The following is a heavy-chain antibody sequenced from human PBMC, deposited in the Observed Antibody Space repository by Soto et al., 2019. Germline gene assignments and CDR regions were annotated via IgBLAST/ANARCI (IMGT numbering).Heavy chain of an antibody. CDR1: GGSISSGGYY. CDR2: IYYSGST. Sequence: QVQLQESGPGLVKPSQTLSLTCTVSGGSISSGGYYWSWIRQHPGKGLEWIGYIYYSGSTYYNPSHKTRFTISVNTSKNQFSLKRSSVTAADMAVYYCSRELGGDGSGYDSDYYGMDVWGQGTTVTVSS. CDR3: SRELGGDGSGYDSDYYGMDV. D-gene: IGHD5-12*01. J-gene: IGHJ6*02. V-gene: IGHV4-31*03.